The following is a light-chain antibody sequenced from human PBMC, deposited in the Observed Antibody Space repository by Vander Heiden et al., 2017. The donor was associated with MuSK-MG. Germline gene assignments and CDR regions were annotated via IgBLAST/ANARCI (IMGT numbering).Light chain of an antibody. V-gene: IGLV1-44*01. CDR1: SSTNGSNT. CDR3: AAWDDSRNGVV. J-gene: IGLJ2*01. Sequence: QSVLTQPPPASGTPGQRVTISCSGSSSTNGSNTVNWYQQLPGTAPKLLIYSNNQRPSGVPDRFSGSKSGTSASLAISGLQSEDEADYYCAAWDDSRNGVVFGGGTKLTVL. CDR2: SNN.